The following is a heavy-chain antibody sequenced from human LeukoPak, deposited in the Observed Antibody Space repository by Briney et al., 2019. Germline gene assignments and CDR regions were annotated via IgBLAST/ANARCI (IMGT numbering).Heavy chain of an antibody. CDR2: INSDGRSI. CDR3: AKPDDYSNYFDY. V-gene: IGHV3-74*01. D-gene: IGHD4-11*01. J-gene: IGHJ4*02. Sequence: LGGSLRLSCAASGFTFSTNWMYWVRQAPGKGLVWVSRINSDGRSIGYADSVKGRFTISRDNAYNTLYLQMNSLRAEDTAVYYCAKPDDYSNYFDYWGQGTLVTVSS. CDR1: GFTFSTNW.